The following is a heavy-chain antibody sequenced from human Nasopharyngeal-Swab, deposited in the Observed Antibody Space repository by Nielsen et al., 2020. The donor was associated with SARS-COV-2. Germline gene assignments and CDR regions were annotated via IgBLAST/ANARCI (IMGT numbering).Heavy chain of an antibody. J-gene: IGHJ4*02. CDR1: GFTFSNYW. CDR2: INNDGSST. CDR3: AAPLTGLHY. Sequence: ETLSLTCAASGFTFSNYWMHWVRQAPGKGLVWVSRINNDGSSTTDADSVKGRFTISRDSSENTLYLEMNNLTPDDTATYYCAAPLTGLHYWGQGTLVTVSS. D-gene: IGHD1-20*01. V-gene: IGHV3-74*03.